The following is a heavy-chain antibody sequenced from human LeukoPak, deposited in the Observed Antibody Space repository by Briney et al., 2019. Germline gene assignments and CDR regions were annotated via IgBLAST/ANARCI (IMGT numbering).Heavy chain of an antibody. CDR3: AKPPNSGNYYGRSADAFDI. CDR2: ISGSGGST. CDR1: GFTFTSYA. Sequence: GGSLRLSCAASGFTFTSYAMSWVRQAPGKALEWVSGISGSGGSTYYADSVKGRFTISRDNSKNTLYLQMNSLRAEDTAVYYCAKPPNSGNYYGRSADAFDIWGQGTLVTVSS. J-gene: IGHJ3*02. D-gene: IGHD1-26*01. V-gene: IGHV3-23*01.